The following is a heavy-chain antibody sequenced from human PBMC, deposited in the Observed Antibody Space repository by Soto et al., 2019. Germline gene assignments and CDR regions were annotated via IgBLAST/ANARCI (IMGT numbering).Heavy chain of an antibody. Sequence: QVQLVQSGAEVKKPGASVKVSCKASGYIFTGYYMHWLRQAPGQGLEWMGWFNPNSGGTKYAQKFQGRVTMTNDTSINTAYMELSGLISDDTAVYYCARGDFEISANYYAGWFDPWGQGTLVTVSS. V-gene: IGHV1-2*02. J-gene: IGHJ5*02. CDR3: ARGDFEISANYYAGWFDP. CDR2: FNPNSGGT. CDR1: GYIFTGYY. D-gene: IGHD3-22*01.